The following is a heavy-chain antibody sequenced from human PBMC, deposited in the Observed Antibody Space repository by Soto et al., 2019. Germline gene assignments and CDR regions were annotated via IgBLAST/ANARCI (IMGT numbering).Heavy chain of an antibody. CDR3: ARELNPCSYGMDG. CDR2: IKQDGSEK. Sequence: GWSLRLSCAASGFTFSSYWMSWVRQAPGKGLEWVANIKQDGSEKYYVDSVKGRFTISRDNAKKSLYLQMNSLRAEDTAVYYCARELNPCSYGMDGWGQGTTGTVS. J-gene: IGHJ6*02. CDR1: GFTFSSYW. D-gene: IGHD2-21*01. V-gene: IGHV3-7*01.